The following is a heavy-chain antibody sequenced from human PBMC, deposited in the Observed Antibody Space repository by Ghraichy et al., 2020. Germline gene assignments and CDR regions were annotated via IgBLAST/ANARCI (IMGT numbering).Heavy chain of an antibody. V-gene: IGHV4-39*01. CDR2: IYYSGST. Sequence: SETLSLTCTVSGGSISSSSYYWGWIRQPPGKGLEWIGSIYYSGSTYYNPSLKSRVTISVDTSKNQFSLKLSSVTAADTAVYYCARLKGGARVVYYFDYWGQGTLVTVSS. CDR3: ARLKGGARVVYYFDY. CDR1: GGSISSSSYY. J-gene: IGHJ4*02. D-gene: IGHD2-15*01.